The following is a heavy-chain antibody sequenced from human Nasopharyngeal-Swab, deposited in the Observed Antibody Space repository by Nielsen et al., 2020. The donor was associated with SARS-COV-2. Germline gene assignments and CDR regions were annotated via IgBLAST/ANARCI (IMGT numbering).Heavy chain of an antibody. Sequence: ESLKISCAASGFTFSNYAMSWVRQPPGKGLEWIGEINHSGSTNYNPSLKSRVTISVDTSKNQFSLKLSAVTAADTAVYYCARPLEVNWFDPWGQGTLVTVSS. CDR2: INHSGST. CDR3: ARPLEVNWFDP. V-gene: IGHV4-34*01. J-gene: IGHJ5*02. CDR1: GFTFSNYA.